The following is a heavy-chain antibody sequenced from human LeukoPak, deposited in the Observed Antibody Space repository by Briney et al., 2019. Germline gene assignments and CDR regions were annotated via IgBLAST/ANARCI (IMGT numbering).Heavy chain of an antibody. V-gene: IGHV3-48*03. Sequence: GGSLRLSCAASGFTFRSYEMNWVRQAPGQGLEWVSYISGSGSTIYYADSVQGRFTISRDNAKNSLYLQMNSLRAEDTAVYYCARDYGDYWWYFDLWGRGTLVTVS. CDR3: ARDYGDYWWYFDL. CDR1: GFTFRSYE. CDR2: ISGSGSTI. D-gene: IGHD4-17*01. J-gene: IGHJ2*01.